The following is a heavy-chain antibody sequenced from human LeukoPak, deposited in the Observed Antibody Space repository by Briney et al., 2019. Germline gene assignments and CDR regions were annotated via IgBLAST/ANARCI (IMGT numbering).Heavy chain of an antibody. CDR2: IWYDGSNK. D-gene: IGHD6-13*01. Sequence: GGSLRLSCAASEFTFNIYDMHWVRQAPGKGLEWVAVIWYDGSNKYYADSVEGRFTVSRDNSKYTLNLQMNSLRAEDTAVYYCARDLGITADGNYFDYWGQGTLVTVSS. CDR1: EFTFNIYD. CDR3: ARDLGITADGNYFDY. J-gene: IGHJ4*02. V-gene: IGHV3-33*01.